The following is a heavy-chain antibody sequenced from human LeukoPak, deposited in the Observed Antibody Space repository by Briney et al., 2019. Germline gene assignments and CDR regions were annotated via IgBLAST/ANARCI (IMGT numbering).Heavy chain of an antibody. CDR3: ARAATAGIFDY. Sequence: ASVKVSFKASGYTFTSYAMHWVRQAPGQRREWMGWINAGNGNTKYSQKFQGRVTITRDTSASTAYMELSSLRSEDTAVYYCARAATAGIFDYWGQGTLVTVSS. V-gene: IGHV1-3*01. CDR2: INAGNGNT. J-gene: IGHJ4*02. CDR1: GYTFTSYA. D-gene: IGHD6-19*01.